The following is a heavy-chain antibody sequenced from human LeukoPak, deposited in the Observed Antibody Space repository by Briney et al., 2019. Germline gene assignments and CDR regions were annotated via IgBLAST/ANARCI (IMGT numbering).Heavy chain of an antibody. CDR3: ARGGYDILTGLINHYYYYMDV. D-gene: IGHD3-9*01. CDR2: MNPNSGNT. CDR1: GYTFTSYD. V-gene: IGHV1-8*01. Sequence: GASVKVSCKASGYTFTSYDINWVRQATGQGLEWMGWMNPNSGNTGYGQKFQGRVTMTSSISTAYMELSSLRSEDTAVYYCARGGYDILTGLINHYYYYMDVWGKGTTVTVSS. J-gene: IGHJ6*03.